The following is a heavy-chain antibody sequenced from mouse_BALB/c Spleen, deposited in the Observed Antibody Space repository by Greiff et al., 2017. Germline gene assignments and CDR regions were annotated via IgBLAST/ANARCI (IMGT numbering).Heavy chain of an antibody. D-gene: IGHD2-10*01. J-gene: IGHJ3*01. CDR2: INSNGGST. CDR1: GFTFSSYG. V-gene: IGHV5-6-3*01. Sequence: EVQVVESGGGLVQPGGSLKLSCAASGFTFSSYGMSWVRQTPDKRLELVATINSNGGSTYYPDSVKGRFTISRDNAKNTLYLQMSSLKSEDTAMYYCVTYYGNYKFAYWGQGTLVTVSA. CDR3: VTYYGNYKFAY.